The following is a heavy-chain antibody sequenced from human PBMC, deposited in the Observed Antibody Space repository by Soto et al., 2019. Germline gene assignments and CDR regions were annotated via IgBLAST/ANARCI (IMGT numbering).Heavy chain of an antibody. Sequence: QVQLVESGGGVVQPGRSLRLSCTASGFTFSSYVMHWVRQAPGEGLEWVAGISVDGSSTHYADSVKGRFTISRDNSKNTLFLQMDSLTAEETTVYYCAREDESSGPAGTFQHWGQGTLVTVSS. CDR2: ISVDGSST. CDR1: GFTFSSYV. J-gene: IGHJ1*01. D-gene: IGHD3-22*01. V-gene: IGHV3-30-3*01. CDR3: AREDESSGPAGTFQH.